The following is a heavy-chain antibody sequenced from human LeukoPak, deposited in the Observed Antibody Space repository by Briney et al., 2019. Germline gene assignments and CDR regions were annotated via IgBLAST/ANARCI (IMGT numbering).Heavy chain of an antibody. V-gene: IGHV3-23*01. CDR3: AKDSVGPQPLYYYYYMDV. CDR1: GFTLSTYA. Sequence: GGSLRLSCAASGFTLSTYAMSWVRQTPGKGLEWVAATSSSDAGTYHADSVRGRFTISRDNSKNTLYLQMNSLRAEDTAVYYCAKDSVGPQPLYYYYYMDVWGKGTTVTISS. CDR2: TSSSDAGT. D-gene: IGHD2-2*01. J-gene: IGHJ6*03.